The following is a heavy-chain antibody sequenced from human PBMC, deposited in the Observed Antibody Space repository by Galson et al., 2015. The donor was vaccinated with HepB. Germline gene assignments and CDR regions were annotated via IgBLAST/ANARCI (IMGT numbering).Heavy chain of an antibody. Sequence: SLRLSCAASGFTFSSFERKGGGKAPGRGLDWVSYISSSGSAIYYADSVRGRFTISRDNTKNSLYLQMNSLRAEDTAVYYCARVRREGDYLWGSHRVYYYYGMDVWGQGTTVTVSS. CDR1: GFTFSSFE. CDR2: ISSSGSAI. D-gene: IGHD3-16*02. V-gene: IGHV3-48*03. J-gene: IGHJ6*02. CDR3: ARVRREGDYLWGSHRVYYYYGMDV.